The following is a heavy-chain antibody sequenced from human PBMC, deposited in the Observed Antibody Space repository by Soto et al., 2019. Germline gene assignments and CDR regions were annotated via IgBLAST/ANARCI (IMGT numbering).Heavy chain of an antibody. Sequence: GGSLRLSCAASGFTFSSYAMSWVRQAPGKGLEWVSAISGSGGSTYYADSVKGRFTISRDNSKNTLYLQMNSLRAEDTAVYYCAKAADRFCSGGSCRPYYYYYGMDVWGQGTTVTVSS. CDR2: ISGSGGST. D-gene: IGHD2-15*01. CDR1: GFTFSSYA. J-gene: IGHJ6*02. V-gene: IGHV3-23*01. CDR3: AKAADRFCSGGSCRPYYYYYGMDV.